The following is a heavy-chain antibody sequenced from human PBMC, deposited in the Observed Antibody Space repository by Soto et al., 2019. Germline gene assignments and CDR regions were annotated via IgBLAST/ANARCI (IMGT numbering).Heavy chain of an antibody. CDR3: AKERDNWNYFPADS. D-gene: IGHD1-7*01. J-gene: IGHJ4*02. CDR2: ISGNGRAT. CDR1: GFIFSNYV. Sequence: GGSLRLSCAGSGFIFSNYVLYWVRQAPGRGLEWVSSISGNGRATYYADSVKGRFTISRDNSKDTVFLQMNSLTAEDTAVYFCAKERDNWNYFPADSWGQGTVVTVSS. V-gene: IGHV3-23*01.